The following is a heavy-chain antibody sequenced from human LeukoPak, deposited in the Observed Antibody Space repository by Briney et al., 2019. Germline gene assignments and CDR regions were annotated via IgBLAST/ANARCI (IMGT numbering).Heavy chain of an antibody. J-gene: IGHJ4*02. D-gene: IGHD3-10*01. V-gene: IGHV4-59*01. CDR2: IYYSGST. CDR1: VGSISSYY. Sequence: SETLSLTCTVSVGSISSYYWSWSRQPPGKGLGWSGYIYYSGSTNYNPSLKSRVTISVDTSKNQFSLKLSSVTAADTAVYYCARTDPYGQLDYWGQGTLVTVSS. CDR3: ARTDPYGQLDY.